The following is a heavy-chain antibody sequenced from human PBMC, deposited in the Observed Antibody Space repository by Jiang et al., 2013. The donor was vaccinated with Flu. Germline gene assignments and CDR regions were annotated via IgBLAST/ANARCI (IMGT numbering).Heavy chain of an antibody. CDR1: GGSISSGGYY. V-gene: IGHV4-31*03. CDR3: ARQTTTFYGDYSIDY. J-gene: IGHJ4*02. CDR2: IYYSGST. Sequence: GPGLVKPSQTLSLTCTVSGGSISSGGYYWSWIRQHPGKGLEWIGYIYYSGSTYYNPSLKSRVTISVDTSKNQFSLKLSSVTAADTAVYYCARQTTTFYGDYSIDYWGQGTLVTVSS. D-gene: IGHD4-17*01.